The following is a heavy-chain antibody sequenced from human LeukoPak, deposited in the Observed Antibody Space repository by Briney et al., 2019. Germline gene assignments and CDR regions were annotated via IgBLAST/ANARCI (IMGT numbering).Heavy chain of an antibody. V-gene: IGHV3-48*03. CDR3: AKSTVTNYFDY. Sequence: GGSLRLSCAASGFTFSSYEMNWVRQAPGKGLEWISYISRNGSTMNYADSVKGRFTISRDDAKHSLYLQMNSLRAEDTAVYYCAKSTVTNYFDYWGQGSLVTVSS. D-gene: IGHD4-17*01. J-gene: IGHJ4*02. CDR2: ISRNGSTM. CDR1: GFTFSSYE.